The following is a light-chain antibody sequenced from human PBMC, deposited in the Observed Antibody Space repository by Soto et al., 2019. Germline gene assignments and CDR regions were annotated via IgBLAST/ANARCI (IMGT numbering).Light chain of an antibody. Sequence: SYELTQPLSVSVALGQTARITCGGKNIGSKNVHWYQQKPGQAPVLVIYRDSNRPSGIPERFSGSNSGNTATLTISRAQAGDDADYYCQVWDSSTHVVFGGGTTLTVL. CDR2: RDS. CDR1: NIGSKN. V-gene: IGLV3-9*01. J-gene: IGLJ2*01. CDR3: QVWDSSTHVV.